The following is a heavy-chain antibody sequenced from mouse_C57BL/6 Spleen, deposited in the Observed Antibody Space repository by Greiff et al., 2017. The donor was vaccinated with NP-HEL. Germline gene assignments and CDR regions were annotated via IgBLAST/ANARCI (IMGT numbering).Heavy chain of an antibody. CDR2: INPSNGGT. D-gene: IGHD1-1*01. Sequence: VKLQQPGTELVKPGASVKLSCKASGYTFTSYWMHWVKQRPGQGLEWIGNINPSNGGTNYNEKFKSKATLTVDKSSSTAYMQLSSLTSEDSAVYYCARPITTVVAMDYWGQGTSVTVSS. J-gene: IGHJ4*01. V-gene: IGHV1-53*01. CDR3: ARPITTVVAMDY. CDR1: GYTFTSYW.